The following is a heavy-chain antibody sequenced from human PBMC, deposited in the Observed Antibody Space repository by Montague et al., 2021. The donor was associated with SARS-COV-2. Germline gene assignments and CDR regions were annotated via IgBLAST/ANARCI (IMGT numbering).Heavy chain of an antibody. J-gene: IGHJ4*02. Sequence: SETLSLTCTVTGGPISGSSDYWGWIRQSPEKGLEWIASVDYSGNTXYSPSLKSRLTISVDTSKNQFSLKLNSVTAADTALYYCARREYSYGWGDWGQGTLVTVSS. CDR2: VDYSGNT. V-gene: IGHV4-39*01. CDR3: ARREYSYGWGD. CDR1: GGPISGSSDY. D-gene: IGHD5-18*01.